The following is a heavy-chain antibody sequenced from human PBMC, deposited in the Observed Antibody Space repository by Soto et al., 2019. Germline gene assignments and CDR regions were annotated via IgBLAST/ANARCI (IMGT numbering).Heavy chain of an antibody. Sequence: QVQLVESGGGVVQPGRSLRVSCAASGFTFSSYAMHWVRQAPGKGLEWVAAISYDGSNKDHADSVKGRFTNSRDNAKNTLYMKMNSMRAEDTCVYYCAREGGGLANCGGDCYGYYYDGREGWGQGTTVTVSS. V-gene: IGHV3-33*01. CDR1: GFTFSSYA. J-gene: IGHJ6*02. CDR2: ISYDGSNK. D-gene: IGHD2-21*02. CDR3: AREGGGLANCGGDCYGYYYDGREG.